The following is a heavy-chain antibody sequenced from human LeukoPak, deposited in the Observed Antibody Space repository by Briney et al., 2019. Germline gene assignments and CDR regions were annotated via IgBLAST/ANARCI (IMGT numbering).Heavy chain of an antibody. Sequence: PSETLSLTCTVSGGSISSYYWSWIRQPPGKGLEWIGYIYYSGSTNYNPSLKSRVTISVDTSKNQFSLKLSSVTAADTAVYYCARGRCSGGSCAFDYWGQGTLVTVSS. CDR2: IYYSGST. CDR3: ARGRCSGGSCAFDY. CDR1: GGSISSYY. J-gene: IGHJ4*02. V-gene: IGHV4-59*01. D-gene: IGHD2-15*01.